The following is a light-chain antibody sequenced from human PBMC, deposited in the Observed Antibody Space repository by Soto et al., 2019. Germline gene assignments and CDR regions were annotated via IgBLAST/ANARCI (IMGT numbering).Light chain of an antibody. CDR3: ISYTSTNSWV. J-gene: IGLJ3*02. V-gene: IGLV2-14*01. CDR2: DVS. CDR1: SSDVGGYNY. Sequence: QSALTQSASVSGSPGQSITISCTGTSSDVGGYNYVSWYQQHPGKAPKLIIYDVSNRPSGVSTRFSGSKSVNTAALTISGLQAEYEAADSCISYTSTNSWVFGGGTKLTVL.